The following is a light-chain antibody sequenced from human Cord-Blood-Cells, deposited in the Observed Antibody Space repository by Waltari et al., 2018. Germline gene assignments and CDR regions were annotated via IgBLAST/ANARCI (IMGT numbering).Light chain of an antibody. J-gene: IGLJ1*01. Sequence: QSALTQPRSVSGSPEQSVTISCTATSSDVGGYNDVSWYQQHPGKAPKLIIYDVSKRPSGVPDRFSGSKSGNTASLTISGLQAEDEADYYCCSYAGSYTYYVFGTGTKVTVL. CDR2: DVS. V-gene: IGLV2-11*01. CDR3: CSYAGSYTYYV. CDR1: SSDVGGYND.